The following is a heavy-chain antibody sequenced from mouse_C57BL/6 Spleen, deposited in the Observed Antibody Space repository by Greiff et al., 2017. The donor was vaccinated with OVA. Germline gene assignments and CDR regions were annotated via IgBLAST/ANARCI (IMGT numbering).Heavy chain of an antibody. J-gene: IGHJ4*01. CDR2: IYPGDGDT. CDR1: GYAFSSSW. CDR3: ASEILRGAMDY. Sequence: QVQLQQSGPELVKPGASVKISCKASGYAFSSSWMNWVKQRPGKGLEWIGRIYPGDGDTNYNGKFKGKATLTADKSSSTAYMQLSSLTSEDSAVYFCASEILRGAMDYWGQGTSVTVSS. D-gene: IGHD1-1*01. V-gene: IGHV1-82*01.